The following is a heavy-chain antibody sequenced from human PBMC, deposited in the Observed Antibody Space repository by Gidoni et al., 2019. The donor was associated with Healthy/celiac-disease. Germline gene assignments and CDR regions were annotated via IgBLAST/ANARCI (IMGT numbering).Heavy chain of an antibody. J-gene: IGHJ1*01. D-gene: IGHD6-19*01. CDR3: ARQGLAEWLVLEYFQH. V-gene: IGHV4-39*01. CDR1: GGSISSSSYY. CDR2: IYYSGST. Sequence: QLQLQESGPGLVKPSETLSLTCTVSGGSISSSSYYWGWSRQPPGKGREWIGSIYYSGSTYSNPSLKSRVTISVDTSKNQFSLKLSSVTAADTAVYYCARQGLAEWLVLEYFQHWGQGTLVTVSS.